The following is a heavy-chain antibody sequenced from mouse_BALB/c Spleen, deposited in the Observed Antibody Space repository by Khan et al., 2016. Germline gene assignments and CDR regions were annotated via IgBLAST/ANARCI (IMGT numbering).Heavy chain of an antibody. Sequence: EVQLQESGPGLVKPSQSLSLTCTVTGYSITSDYAWNWIRQFPGNKLEWMGYISYTGRTRYNPSLKSRISFTRDTSKNQFFLQLNSVTTEDTGKYYCASSPTATRYFDVWGAGTTVTVSS. CDR2: ISYTGRT. V-gene: IGHV3-2*02. CDR3: ASSPTATRYFDV. D-gene: IGHD1-2*01. CDR1: GYSITSDYA. J-gene: IGHJ1*01.